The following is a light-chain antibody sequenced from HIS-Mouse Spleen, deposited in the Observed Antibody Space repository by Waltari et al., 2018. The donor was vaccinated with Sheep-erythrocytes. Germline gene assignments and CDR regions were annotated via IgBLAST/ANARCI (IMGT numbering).Light chain of an antibody. CDR2: DFS. J-gene: IGLJ1*01. CDR1: SSDVGGYNY. Sequence: QSALTQPRSVSGSPGQSVTISCTGTSSDVGGYNYVSCYQQHPGKAPKLMIYDFSTRPSEVPDRFLGSKSGNTASLTISGLQAEDEADYYCCSYAGSYNHVFATGTKVTVL. V-gene: IGLV2-11*01. CDR3: CSYAGSYNHV.